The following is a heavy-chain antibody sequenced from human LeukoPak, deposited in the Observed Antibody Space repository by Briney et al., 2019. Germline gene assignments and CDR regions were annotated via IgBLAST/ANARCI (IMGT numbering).Heavy chain of an antibody. Sequence: PSETLSLTCTVSGGSISSYYWSWIRQPPGKGLEWIGYIYYSGSTNYNPSLKSRVTISVDTSKNQFSLKLSSVTAADTAVYYCARHAKYSSGWYVSAYNWFDPWGQGTLVTVSS. CDR3: ARHAKYSSGWYVSAYNWFDP. CDR1: GGSISSYY. J-gene: IGHJ5*02. D-gene: IGHD6-19*01. CDR2: IYYSGST. V-gene: IGHV4-59*08.